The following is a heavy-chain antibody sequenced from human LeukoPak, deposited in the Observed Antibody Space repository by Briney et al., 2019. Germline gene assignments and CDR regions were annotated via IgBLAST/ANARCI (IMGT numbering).Heavy chain of an antibody. V-gene: IGHV4-4*02. J-gene: IGHJ4*02. CDR3: VRVDNGGNYFDY. Sequence: SETLSLTCAVSGGSISSSNWWSWVRQPPGKGLEWIGEIYHSGSTNYNPSLKSRVTISVDTSKNQFSLKLSSVTAADTAVYYCVRVDNGGNYFDYWGQGTLVTVSS. CDR1: GGSISSSNW. D-gene: IGHD4-23*01. CDR2: IYHSGST.